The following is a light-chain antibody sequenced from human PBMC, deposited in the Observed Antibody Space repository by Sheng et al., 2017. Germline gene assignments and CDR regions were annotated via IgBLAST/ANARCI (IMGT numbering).Light chain of an antibody. J-gene: IGLJ2*01. CDR1: SSDVGGYNY. V-gene: IGLV2-8*01. CDR2: EGT. CDR3: SSYGGSNNLI. Sequence: QSALTQPPSASGSPGQSVTISCTGTSSDVGGYNYVSWYQQHPGKAPKLMIYEGTKRPSGVSNRFAGSKSGNTASLTISGLQAEDEADYYCSSYGGSNNLIFGGGTKLTVL.